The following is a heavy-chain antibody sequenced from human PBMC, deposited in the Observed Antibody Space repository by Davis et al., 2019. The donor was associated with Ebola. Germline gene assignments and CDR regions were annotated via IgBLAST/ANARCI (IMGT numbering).Heavy chain of an antibody. V-gene: IGHV3-53*01. CDR3: ARSRMLLSHYYYGMDV. Sequence: GESLKISCAASGFTFSSYAMSWVRQAPGKGLEWVSVIYSGGSTYYADSVKGRFTISRDNSKNTLYLQMNSLRAEDTAVYYCARSRMLLSHYYYGMDVWGQGTTVTVSS. CDR2: IYSGGST. CDR1: GFTFSSYA. D-gene: IGHD2-8*01. J-gene: IGHJ6*02.